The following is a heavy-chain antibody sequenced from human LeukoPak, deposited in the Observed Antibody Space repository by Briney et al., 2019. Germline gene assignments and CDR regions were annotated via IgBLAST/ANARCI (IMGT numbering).Heavy chain of an antibody. D-gene: IGHD4-11*01. CDR3: ARENSNSDAFDI. Sequence: PSETLSLTCAVSGYSISSGYYWGWIRQPPGKGLEWIGSIYHSGSTYYNPSLKNRVTISVDTSKNQFSLKLSSVTAADTAVYYCARENSNSDAFDIWGQGTMVTVSS. J-gene: IGHJ3*02. V-gene: IGHV4-38-2*02. CDR1: GYSISSGYY. CDR2: IYHSGST.